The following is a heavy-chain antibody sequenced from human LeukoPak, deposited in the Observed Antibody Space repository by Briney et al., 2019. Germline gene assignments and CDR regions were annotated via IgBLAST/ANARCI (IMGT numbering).Heavy chain of an antibody. J-gene: IGHJ3*02. V-gene: IGHV1-69*05. D-gene: IGHD5-24*01. CDR3: ARARGVGYNFNDAFDI. CDR1: GGTFSSYA. Sequence: SVKVSCKASGGTFSSYAISWVRQAPGQGLEWMGRIIPIFGTANYAQKFQGRVTITTDESTSTAYMELSSLRSEDTAVYYCARARGVGYNFNDAFDIWGQGTMVTVSS. CDR2: IIPIFGTA.